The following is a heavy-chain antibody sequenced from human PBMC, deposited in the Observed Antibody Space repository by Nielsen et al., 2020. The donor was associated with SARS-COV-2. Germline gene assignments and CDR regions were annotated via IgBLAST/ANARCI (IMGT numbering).Heavy chain of an antibody. D-gene: IGHD2-2*01. J-gene: IGHJ6*02. CDR3: ARDHPCSSTSCTPFYYYYGMDV. V-gene: IGHV1-2*02. Sequence: ASVKVSCKASGYTFTGYYMHWVRQAPGQGLEWMGWINPNSGGTNYAQKFQGRVTMTRDTSISTAYMELSRLRSDDTAVYYCARDHPCSSTSCTPFYYYYGMDVWGQGTTVTVSS. CDR1: GYTFTGYY. CDR2: INPNSGGT.